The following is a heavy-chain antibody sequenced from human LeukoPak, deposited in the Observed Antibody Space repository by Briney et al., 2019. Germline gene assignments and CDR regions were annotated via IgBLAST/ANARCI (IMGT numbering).Heavy chain of an antibody. V-gene: IGHV3-23*01. Sequence: GGSLRLSCAASGITIRNYGMTWVRQAPGKGLEWVSDINGSGGSTYYADSVKGRLTISRDNSKNTLYLQMNSLRAEDTAVYYCANQDSTEYSYYFDFWGQGTLVTVSS. D-gene: IGHD2/OR15-2a*01. CDR1: GITIRNYG. CDR2: INGSGGST. J-gene: IGHJ4*02. CDR3: ANQDSTEYSYYFDF.